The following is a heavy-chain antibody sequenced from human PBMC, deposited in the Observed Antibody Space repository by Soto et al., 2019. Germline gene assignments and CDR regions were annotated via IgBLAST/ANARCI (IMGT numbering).Heavy chain of an antibody. CDR1: GFTFNIYG. Sequence: GGSLRLSCAASGFTFNIYGMHWVRQAPGKGLEWVAVIWFDGSNTYYADSVKGRFTISRDNSNNTLYLQMNSLSVEDTAVYYCARDHYMYNWNDALDYWGQGTLVTVSS. J-gene: IGHJ4*02. CDR3: ARDHYMYNWNDALDY. CDR2: IWFDGSNT. V-gene: IGHV3-33*01. D-gene: IGHD1-1*01.